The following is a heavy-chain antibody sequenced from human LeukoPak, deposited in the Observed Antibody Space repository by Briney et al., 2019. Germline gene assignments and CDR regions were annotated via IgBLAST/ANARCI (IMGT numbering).Heavy chain of an antibody. CDR2: IHSGGST. D-gene: IGHD3-22*01. CDR3: TRSGITMIVVVIASLSY. CDR1: GFTGSNNY. J-gene: IGHJ4*02. V-gene: IGHV3-53*01. Sequence: PGGSLRLSCAASGFTGSNNYMSWVRQAPGKGLEWVSAIHSGGSTYYADSVKGRFTISRDNSKNTLYLQMNSLRAEDTAVYYCTRSGITMIVVVIASLSYWGQGTLVTVSS.